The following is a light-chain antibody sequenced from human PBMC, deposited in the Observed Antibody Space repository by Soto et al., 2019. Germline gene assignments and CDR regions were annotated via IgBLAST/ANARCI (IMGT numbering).Light chain of an antibody. CDR3: QEYKNWPSIT. J-gene: IGKJ5*01. CDR2: GAS. Sequence: EIVMTQSPATLSVSPGERATVSCRASQSVSSNLAWYQQKPGQAPRLLIYGASTRATGIPARFSGSGSGTDFTLAISSLQSEDFAVYYCQEYKNWPSITFGQGTRLEI. CDR1: QSVSSN. V-gene: IGKV3-15*01.